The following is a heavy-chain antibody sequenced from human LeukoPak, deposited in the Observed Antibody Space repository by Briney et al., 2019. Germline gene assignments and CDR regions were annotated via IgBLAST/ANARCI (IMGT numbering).Heavy chain of an antibody. Sequence: GESLKISCKGSGYSFTSYWIGWVRQMPGKGLEWMGIIYPGDSETRYSPSFQGQVTISADKSISTAYLQWSSLKASDTAMYYCARHQCSGGSCYPTEDYWGQGTLVTVSS. J-gene: IGHJ4*02. V-gene: IGHV5-51*01. D-gene: IGHD2-15*01. CDR1: GYSFTSYW. CDR3: ARHQCSGGSCYPTEDY. CDR2: IYPGDSET.